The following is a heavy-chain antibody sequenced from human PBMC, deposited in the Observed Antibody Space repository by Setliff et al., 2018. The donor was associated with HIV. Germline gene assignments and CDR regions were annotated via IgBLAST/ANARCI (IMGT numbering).Heavy chain of an antibody. D-gene: IGHD3-9*01. Sequence: GASVKVSCKASGYTFTGYYMHWVRQAPGQGLEWMGWINPNNGNTNYAQKVQGRVTMTTEASTSTAYMELSRLISDDTALYYCAGSILTGYYTFGADYWGQGTLVTVSS. CDR1: GYTFTGYY. CDR2: INPNNGNT. J-gene: IGHJ4*02. V-gene: IGHV1-2*02. CDR3: AGSILTGYYTFGADY.